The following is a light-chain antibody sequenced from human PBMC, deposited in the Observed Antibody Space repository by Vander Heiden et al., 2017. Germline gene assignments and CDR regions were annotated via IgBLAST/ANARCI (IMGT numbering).Light chain of an antibody. CDR1: QSVPSSY. J-gene: IGKJ1*01. CDR3: HQYGNSPRT. Sequence: EIVLTQSPDTLPLSPGERATLSCRSSQSVPSSYLAWYQQRPGQPPRLLIYGSSNRASGIADRFSGSGSGTLFTLTISRLEPEDFVVYFCHQYGNSPRTFGQGTRVEVK. V-gene: IGKV3-20*01. CDR2: GSS.